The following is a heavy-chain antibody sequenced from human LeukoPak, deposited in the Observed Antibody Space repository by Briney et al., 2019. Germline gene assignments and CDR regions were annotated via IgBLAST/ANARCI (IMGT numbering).Heavy chain of an antibody. J-gene: IGHJ4*02. CDR3: AKGSDHYDSSGYSH. D-gene: IGHD3-22*01. CDR1: GFTFSRNG. Sequence: PGGSLRLSCAASGFTFSRNGMHWVRQAPGKGLEWVAFIRYDGNNKYYADSVKGRFTISRDNSKNTLYLQMNSLRAEDTAVYYCAKGSDHYDSSGYSHWGQGTLVTVSS. CDR2: IRYDGNNK. V-gene: IGHV3-30*02.